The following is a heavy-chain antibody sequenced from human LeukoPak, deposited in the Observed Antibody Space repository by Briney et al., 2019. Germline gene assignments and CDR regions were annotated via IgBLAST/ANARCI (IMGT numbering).Heavy chain of an antibody. CDR3: ARGPPDYTDYIYDY. D-gene: IGHD4-11*01. CDR1: GGTFSNYT. Sequence: SVKVSCKASGGTFSNYTISWVRQAPGQEVELMGKIIPILNLANFAQKFQGRVTITADKSTNTVYMELSSLRSEDMAMYFCARGPPDYTDYIYDYWGQGTLVTVSS. CDR2: IIPILNLA. J-gene: IGHJ4*02. V-gene: IGHV1-69*02.